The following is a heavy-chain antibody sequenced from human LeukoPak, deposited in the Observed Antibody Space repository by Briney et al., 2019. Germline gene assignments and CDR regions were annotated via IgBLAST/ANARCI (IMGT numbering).Heavy chain of an antibody. CDR2: IYPGDSDT. J-gene: IGHJ4*02. D-gene: IGHD3-22*01. CDR1: GYSFTSYW. Sequence: LGESLKISCKGPGYSFTSYWIGWVRQMPGKGLEWMGIIYPGDSDTRYSPSFQGQVTISADKSISTAYLQWSSLKASDTAMYYCARRAPPEYYYDSSGYIDYWGQGTLVTVSS. CDR3: ARRAPPEYYYDSSGYIDY. V-gene: IGHV5-51*01.